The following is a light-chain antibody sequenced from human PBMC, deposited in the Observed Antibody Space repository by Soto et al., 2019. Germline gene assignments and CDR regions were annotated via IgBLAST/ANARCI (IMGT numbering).Light chain of an antibody. Sequence: QSALTQPPSASGSPGQSVTISCTGTSSDVVGYNYVSWYQQHPGKAPKLMIYEVSKRPSGVPDRFSGSKSGNTASLTVSGLQAEDEADYYCSSYAGSNNLFGGGTKLTVL. V-gene: IGLV2-8*01. CDR1: SSDVVGYNY. CDR3: SSYAGSNNL. J-gene: IGLJ2*01. CDR2: EVS.